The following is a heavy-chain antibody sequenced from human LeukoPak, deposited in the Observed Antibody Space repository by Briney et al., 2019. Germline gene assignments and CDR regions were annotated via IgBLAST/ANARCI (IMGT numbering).Heavy chain of an antibody. J-gene: IGHJ4*02. V-gene: IGHV3-21*01. CDR1: GFPFRSFS. CDR3: ARAEGSGSSFDY. CDR2: ISSGSTYI. Sequence: GGSLRLSCVASGFPFRSFSMNWVRQAPGKGLEWVSSISSGSTYIYYADSVKGRFTISRDNVKNSLYLQMNSLRVEDTAVYYCARAEGSGSSFDYWGQGTLVTVSS. D-gene: IGHD3-10*01.